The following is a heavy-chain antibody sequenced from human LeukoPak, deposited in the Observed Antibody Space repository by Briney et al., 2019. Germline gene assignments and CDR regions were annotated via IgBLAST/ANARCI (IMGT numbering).Heavy chain of an antibody. Sequence: SQTLSLTCTVSGGSISTGREYWSWIRQPAGKGLEWIGRVYATGSTNYSPSLKSRATISLDPSKNQFSLKLSSVTAADTAMYYCSRLAPYSSGPHFDYWGQGILVTVSS. CDR1: GGSISTGREY. CDR2: VYATGST. J-gene: IGHJ4*02. D-gene: IGHD6-19*01. CDR3: SRLAPYSSGPHFDY. V-gene: IGHV4-61*02.